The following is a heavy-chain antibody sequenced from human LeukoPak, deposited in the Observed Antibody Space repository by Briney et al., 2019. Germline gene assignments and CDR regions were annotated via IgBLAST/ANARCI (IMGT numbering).Heavy chain of an antibody. J-gene: IGHJ4*02. D-gene: IGHD4-11*01. Sequence: SETLSLTCAVYGGSFSGYYWSWIRQPPGKGLEWIGEINHSGSTNYNPSLKSRVTISVDTSKNQFSLKLSSVTAADTAVYYCARTPFVSLTTVTNRSVYYFDYWGQGTLVTVSS. CDR3: ARTPFVSLTTVTNRSVYYFDY. CDR1: GGSFSGYY. CDR2: INHSGST. V-gene: IGHV4-34*01.